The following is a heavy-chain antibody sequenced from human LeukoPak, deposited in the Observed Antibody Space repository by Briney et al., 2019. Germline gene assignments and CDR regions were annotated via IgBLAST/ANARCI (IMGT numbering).Heavy chain of an antibody. CDR3: AKADYDILTGFLFDY. V-gene: IGHV3-23*01. J-gene: IGHJ4*02. Sequence: PGGSLRLSCEASGVTFSSYVMSWVRQAPGKGPEWVSGISGSGGSTYYADSVKGRFTISRDNSKNTLYLQMNSLRAEDTAVYYCAKADYDILTGFLFDYWGQGTLVTVSS. CDR1: GVTFSSYV. D-gene: IGHD3-9*01. CDR2: ISGSGGST.